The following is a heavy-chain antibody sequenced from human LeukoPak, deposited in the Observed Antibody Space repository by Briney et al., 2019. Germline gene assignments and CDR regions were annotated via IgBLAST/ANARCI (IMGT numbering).Heavy chain of an antibody. CDR3: ASGHRRSYYDSSGYYRDAFDI. D-gene: IGHD3-22*01. Sequence: SETLSLTCTVSGGSISSYYWSWIRQPPGKGLEGIGYIYYSGSTNYNPSLKSRVTISVDTSKNQFSLKLSSVTAADTAVYYCASGHRRSYYDSSGYYRDAFDIWGQGTMVTVSS. CDR2: IYYSGST. J-gene: IGHJ3*02. CDR1: GGSISSYY. V-gene: IGHV4-59*01.